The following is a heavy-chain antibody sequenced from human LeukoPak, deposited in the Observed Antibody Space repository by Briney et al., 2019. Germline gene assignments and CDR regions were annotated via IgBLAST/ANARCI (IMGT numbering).Heavy chain of an antibody. Sequence: LTGGSLRLSCAASGFTFSSYWMHWVRQAPGKGLVWVSRINSDGSTTTYADSVKGRFTISRDNAKNTLYLQMSSLRAEDTAVYYCAKVPVSGYYSYFETWGQGALVTVSS. D-gene: IGHD3-22*01. CDR3: AKVPVSGYYSYFET. CDR1: GFTFSSYW. CDR2: INSDGSTT. J-gene: IGHJ4*02. V-gene: IGHV3-74*01.